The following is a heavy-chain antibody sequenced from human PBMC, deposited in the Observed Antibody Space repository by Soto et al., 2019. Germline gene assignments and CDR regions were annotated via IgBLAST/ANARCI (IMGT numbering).Heavy chain of an antibody. J-gene: IGHJ4*02. CDR1: GGSISSYY. CDR3: ASLEDTAMVFNY. D-gene: IGHD5-18*01. Sequence: SSETLSLTCTVSGGSISSYYWSWIRQPPGKGLEWIGYIYYSGSTNYNPSLKSRVTISVDTSKNQFSLKLSSVTAADTAVYYCASLEDTAMVFNYWGQGTLVTVSS. V-gene: IGHV4-59*01. CDR2: IYYSGST.